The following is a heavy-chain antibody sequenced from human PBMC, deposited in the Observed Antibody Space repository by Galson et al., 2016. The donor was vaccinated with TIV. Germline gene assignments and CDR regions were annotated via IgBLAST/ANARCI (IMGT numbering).Heavy chain of an antibody. J-gene: IGHJ4*02. CDR3: ARGLASFSVPYYFDY. V-gene: IGHV3-21*01. CDR1: GFDFKTYT. CDR2: ISVTSTYI. D-gene: IGHD2-2*01. Sequence: SLRLSCAASGFDFKTYTMNWVRQAPGKGLEWVSSISVTSTYIYYADALQGRFTISRDNAKQTLYLQIDSLTADDTAVYYCARGLASFSVPYYFDYWGQGTLVTVSS.